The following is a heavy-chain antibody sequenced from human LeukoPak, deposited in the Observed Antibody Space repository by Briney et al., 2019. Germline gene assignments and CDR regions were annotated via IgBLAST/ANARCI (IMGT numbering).Heavy chain of an antibody. CDR2: IWYDGSNK. V-gene: IGHV3-33*01. Sequence: GRSLRLSCAASGFTFSSYGMRWVRQAPGKGLEWVAVIWYDGSNKYYADSVKGRFTISRDNSKNTLYLQMNSLRAEDTAVYYCARGGYSYGFSHYFDYWGQGTLVTVSS. J-gene: IGHJ4*02. CDR3: ARGGYSYGFSHYFDY. D-gene: IGHD5-18*01. CDR1: GFTFSSYG.